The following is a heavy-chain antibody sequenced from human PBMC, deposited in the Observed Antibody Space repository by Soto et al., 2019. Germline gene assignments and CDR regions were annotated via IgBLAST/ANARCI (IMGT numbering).Heavy chain of an antibody. Sequence: GGSLRLSCAASGFTFDDYAMHWVRQAPGKGLEWVSGISWNSGSIGYADSVKGRFTISRDNAKNSLYLQMNSLRAEDTALYYCAKDINVGEPHDSSGYYYEPRSFFDYWGQGTLVTVSS. CDR1: GFTFDDYA. J-gene: IGHJ4*02. CDR3: AKDINVGEPHDSSGYYYEPRSFFDY. D-gene: IGHD3-22*01. CDR2: ISWNSGSI. V-gene: IGHV3-9*01.